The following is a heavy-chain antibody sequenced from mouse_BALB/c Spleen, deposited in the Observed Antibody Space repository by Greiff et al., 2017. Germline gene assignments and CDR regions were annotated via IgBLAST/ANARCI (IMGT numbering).Heavy chain of an antibody. CDR2: IWGDGST. Sequence: VMLVESGPGLVAPSQSLSITCTVSGFSLTGYGVNWVRQPPGKGLEWLGMIWGDGSTDYNSALKSRLSISKDNSKSQVFLKMNSLQTDDTARYYCARGRYDGDGYAMDYWGQGTSVTVSS. CDR3: ARGRYDGDGYAMDY. CDR1: GFSLTGYG. D-gene: IGHD2-14*01. J-gene: IGHJ4*01. V-gene: IGHV2-6-7*01.